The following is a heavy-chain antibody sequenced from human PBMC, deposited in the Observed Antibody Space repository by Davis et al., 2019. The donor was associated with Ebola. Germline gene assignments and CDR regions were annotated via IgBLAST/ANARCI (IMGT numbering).Heavy chain of an antibody. J-gene: IGHJ6*02. V-gene: IGHV1-8*02. CDR1: GGTFSSYA. D-gene: IGHD5-18*01. CDR2: MNPNSGNT. Sequence: ASVKVSCKASGGTFSSYAINWVRQATGQGLEWMGWMNPNSGNTGYAQKFQGRVTMTRNTSISTAYMELSSLRSEDTAVYYCARQERGYSYGYYYYGMDVWGQGTTVTVSS. CDR3: ARQERGYSYGYYYYGMDV.